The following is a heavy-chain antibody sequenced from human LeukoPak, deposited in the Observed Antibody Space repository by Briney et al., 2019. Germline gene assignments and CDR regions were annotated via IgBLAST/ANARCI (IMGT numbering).Heavy chain of an antibody. J-gene: IGHJ4*02. CDR1: GGSIRSGGYY. V-gene: IGHV4-30-2*01. CDR2: IYHSGST. D-gene: IGHD6-6*01. CDR3: ARGEYSSSSPFDY. Sequence: PSETLSFTCTVSGGSIRSGGYYWSWIRQPPGKGLEWIGYIYHSGSTYYNPSLKSRVTISVDRSKNQFSLKLSSVTAADTAVYYCARGEYSSSSPFDYWGQGTLVTVST.